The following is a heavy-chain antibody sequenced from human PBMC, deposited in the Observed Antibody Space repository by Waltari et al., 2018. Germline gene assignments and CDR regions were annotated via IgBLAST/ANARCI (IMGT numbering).Heavy chain of an antibody. J-gene: IGHJ4*02. CDR1: GITSSDYS. Sequence: VQLVESGGDLVQTGGSLRLSCAAPGITSSDYSMNWVRQAPGKGLEWVAYISTRSTSKDYADSVRGRFTISRDNAKNSLYLQMNSLTAEDTGVYYCASEYSSGWATNHWGQGTLVTVSS. CDR3: ASEYSSGWATNH. CDR2: ISTRSTSK. V-gene: IGHV3-48*01. D-gene: IGHD6-19*01.